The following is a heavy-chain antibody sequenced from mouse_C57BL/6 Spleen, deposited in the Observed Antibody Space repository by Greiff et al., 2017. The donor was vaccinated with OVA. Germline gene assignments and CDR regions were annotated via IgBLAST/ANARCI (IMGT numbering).Heavy chain of an antibody. CDR3: ARESPITTVVAHWYFDV. CDR2: ISPSDSET. V-gene: IGHV1-61*01. J-gene: IGHJ1*03. Sequence: QVKLQQPGAELVRPGSSVKLSCKASGYTFTSYWMDWVKPRPGQGLEWIGNISPSDSETHYNQKFKDKATLTVDKYSSTAYMQLSSLTSEDSAVYYCARESPITTVVAHWYFDVWGTGTTVTVSS. CDR1: GYTFTSYW. D-gene: IGHD1-1*01.